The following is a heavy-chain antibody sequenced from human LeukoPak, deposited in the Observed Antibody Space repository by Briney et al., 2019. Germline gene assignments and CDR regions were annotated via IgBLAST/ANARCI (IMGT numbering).Heavy chain of an antibody. CDR1: NGSIISYD. V-gene: IGHV4-59*01. Sequence: SETLSLTCTVSNGSIISYDWSWIRQPPGKGLEWIGYIYYSGTTNYNPSLKSRVTISVDTSKNQFSLKVSSVTAADTAVYYCASLRDNNFDFWGQGTLVTVSS. CDR2: IYYSGTT. CDR3: ASLRDNNFDF. J-gene: IGHJ4*02. D-gene: IGHD5-24*01.